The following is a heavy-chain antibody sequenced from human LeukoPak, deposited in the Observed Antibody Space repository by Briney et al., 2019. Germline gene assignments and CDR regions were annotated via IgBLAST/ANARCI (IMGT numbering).Heavy chain of an antibody. CDR1: GGSITSSSGYN. D-gene: IGHD3-9*01. CDR2: IHRSGTT. CDR3: ARLPTGFPNWFDL. Sequence: SETLSLTCTVPGGSITSSSGYNWGWIRQSPGKGLEWIGTIHRSGTTYYSLSLRSRLTISVDSSKNRFSLRLSSVTAADTAVYFCARLPTGFPNWFDLWGRGTLVTVSS. J-gene: IGHJ5*02. V-gene: IGHV4-39*01.